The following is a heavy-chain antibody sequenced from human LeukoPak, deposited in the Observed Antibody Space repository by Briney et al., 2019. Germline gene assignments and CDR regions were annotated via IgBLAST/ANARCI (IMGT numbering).Heavy chain of an antibody. J-gene: IGHJ4*02. CDR1: GYSFTSYW. D-gene: IGHD1-26*01. V-gene: IGHV5-10-1*01. Sequence: GESLKISCKGSGYSFTSYWISWVRQMPGKGLEWMGRIDPSDSYTNYSPSFNGRVTMSLDKSSNQLSLHLTSVTAADTATYFCSRESGPFCPFGYWGQGTLVIVSS. CDR2: IDPSDSYT. CDR3: SRESGPFCPFGY.